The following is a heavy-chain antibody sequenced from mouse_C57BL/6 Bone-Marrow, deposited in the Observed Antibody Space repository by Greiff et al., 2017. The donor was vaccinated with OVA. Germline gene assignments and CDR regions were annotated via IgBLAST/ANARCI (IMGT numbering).Heavy chain of an antibody. CDR2: IHPNSGST. CDR3: WGGNYPHYFDY. J-gene: IGHJ2*01. Sequence: QVQLQQPGAELVKPGASVKLSCKASGYTFTSYWMHLVKQRPGQGLEWIGMIHPNSGSTNYNEKFKSKATLTVDKSSSTAYMQLSSLTSEDSAVYYCWGGNYPHYFDYWGQGTTLTVSS. V-gene: IGHV1-64*01. D-gene: IGHD2-1*01. CDR1: GYTFTSYW.